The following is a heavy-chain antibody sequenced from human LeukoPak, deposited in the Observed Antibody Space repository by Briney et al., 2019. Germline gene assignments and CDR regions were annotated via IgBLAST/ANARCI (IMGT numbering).Heavy chain of an antibody. CDR1: GGSITGSY. Sequence: PSETLSLTCSVSGGSITGSYWSWIRQSPGKGLEWIGHIYYSGTTNYSPSLRSRVTISVDTSNKQFSLKLRSVTAADTAVYYCARSKVTYSYDAGGYYYFDYWGQGALVTVSS. V-gene: IGHV4-59*01. J-gene: IGHJ4*02. D-gene: IGHD3-22*01. CDR3: ARSKVTYSYDAGGYYYFDY. CDR2: IYYSGTT.